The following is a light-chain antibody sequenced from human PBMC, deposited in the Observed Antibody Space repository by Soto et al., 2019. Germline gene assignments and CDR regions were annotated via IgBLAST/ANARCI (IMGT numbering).Light chain of an antibody. Sequence: QSVLTQPPSASATPGQRITISCFGSSSNIGSNYGYWYQQLPGTAPKLLISRDDERPSGVPDRFSGSKSGTSASLAISGLRSEDEADYYCAAWDDSLRGWVFGGGTQLTVL. CDR1: SSNIGSNY. V-gene: IGLV1-47*01. CDR3: AAWDDSLRGWV. J-gene: IGLJ3*02. CDR2: RDD.